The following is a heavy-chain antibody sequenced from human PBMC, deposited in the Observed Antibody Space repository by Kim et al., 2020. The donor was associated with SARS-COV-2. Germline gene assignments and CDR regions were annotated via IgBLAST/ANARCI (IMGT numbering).Heavy chain of an antibody. D-gene: IGHD4-17*01. CDR2: ISGSGGST. CDR1: GFTFSSYA. V-gene: IGHV3-23*01. J-gene: IGHJ4*02. Sequence: GGSLRLSCAASGFTFSSYAMSWVRQAPGKGLEWVSAISGSGGSTYYADSVKGRFTISRDNSKNTLYLQMNSLRAEDTAVYYCAKDRLIYGDYGRGDYWGQGTLVTVSS. CDR3: AKDRLIYGDYGRGDY.